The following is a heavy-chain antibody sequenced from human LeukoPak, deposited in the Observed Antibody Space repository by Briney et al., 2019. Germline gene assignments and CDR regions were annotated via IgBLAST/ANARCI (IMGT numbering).Heavy chain of an antibody. CDR1: DGSFNDYF. D-gene: IGHD3-16*02. Sequence: SETLSLTCAVYDGSFNDYFWSWVRQPPGKGLEWIGEINHSGSTNYNPPLKRRVSLSLDTSKRQFSLKLRSVTAADTAVYYCARIIGAFGTYRYDSWGQGTLVSVSS. CDR3: ARIIGAFGTYRYDS. J-gene: IGHJ4*02. CDR2: INHSGST. V-gene: IGHV4-34*01.